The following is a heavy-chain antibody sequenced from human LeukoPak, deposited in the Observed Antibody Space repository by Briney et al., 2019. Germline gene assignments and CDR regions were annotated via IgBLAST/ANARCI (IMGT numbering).Heavy chain of an antibody. CDR1: GGSISSSSYS. D-gene: IGHD2-2*02. J-gene: IGHJ4*02. V-gene: IGHV4-39*07. Sequence: SETLSLTCTVSGGSISSSSYSWGWIRQPLGKGLEWIGSIYYSGSTYYNPSLKSRVTISVDTSKNQFSLKLSSVTAADTAVYYCARDIRGDFDYWGQGTLVTVSS. CDR2: IYYSGST. CDR3: ARDIRGDFDY.